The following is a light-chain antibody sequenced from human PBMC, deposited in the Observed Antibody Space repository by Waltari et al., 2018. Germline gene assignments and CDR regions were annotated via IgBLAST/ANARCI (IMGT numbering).Light chain of an antibody. Sequence: SSVVTHSPSVSVAPGETARIPCGGDDLGSPRVPGYQQRPGLAPVLVISYARDRPSGIPERFSGSNSGNTATLTISWVEAEDEADYYCLVWHSTIDHQGVFGGGTKLTVL. CDR3: LVWHSTIDHQGV. J-gene: IGLJ2*01. CDR2: YAR. CDR1: DLGSPR. V-gene: IGLV3-21*04.